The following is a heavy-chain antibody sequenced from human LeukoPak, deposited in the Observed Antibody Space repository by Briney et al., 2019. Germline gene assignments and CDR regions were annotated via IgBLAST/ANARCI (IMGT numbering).Heavy chain of an antibody. Sequence: GGSMRLSCADSGFTFSNYAMSWVRQAPGKGLEWVSAISGSGGNTHYADSVKGRFTISRDNSKNTLYVEMNSLRAEDTAVYYCAKEWTPVLTPAVDYWGQGTLVTVSS. CDR2: ISGSGGNT. J-gene: IGHJ4*02. CDR1: GFTFSNYA. V-gene: IGHV3-23*01. CDR3: AKEWTPVLTPAVDY. D-gene: IGHD4-23*01.